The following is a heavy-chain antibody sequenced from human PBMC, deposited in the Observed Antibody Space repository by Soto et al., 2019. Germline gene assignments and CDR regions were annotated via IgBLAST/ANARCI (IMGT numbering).Heavy chain of an antibody. J-gene: IGHJ5*02. Sequence: SETLSLTCTVSGASISTNHHNWAWVRQPPGKGLEWMGNIHYRGDTYFNPSLGSRLSMSVDTSKNQFSLKLTSVTAADTAVYYCARLPTGYPNWFDPWGQGTLVTVSS. CDR1: GASISTNHHN. CDR2: IHYRGDT. V-gene: IGHV4-39*01. D-gene: IGHD3-9*01. CDR3: ARLPTGYPNWFDP.